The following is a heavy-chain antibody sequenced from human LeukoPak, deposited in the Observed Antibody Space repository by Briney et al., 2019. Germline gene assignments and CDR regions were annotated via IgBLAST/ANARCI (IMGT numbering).Heavy chain of an antibody. CDR2: IYTSGST. V-gene: IGHV4-61*02. D-gene: IGHD3-3*01. CDR1: GGSISSGTYY. Sequence: SETLSLTCTVSGGSISSGTYYWSWSRQPAGKGREGIGRIYTSGSTNDNTSLKSRVTISVDTSKNQFSLKLSSVTAADTAVYYCAGASDYDFWSGQRNDAFDIWGQGTMVTVSS. J-gene: IGHJ3*02. CDR3: AGASDYDFWSGQRNDAFDI.